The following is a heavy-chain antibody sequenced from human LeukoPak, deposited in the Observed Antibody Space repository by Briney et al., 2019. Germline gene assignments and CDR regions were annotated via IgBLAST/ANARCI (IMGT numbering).Heavy chain of an antibody. J-gene: IGHJ5*02. CDR1: GFTFSSYA. V-gene: IGHV3-23*01. Sequence: PGGSLRLSCAASGFTFSSYAMSWVRQAPGKGLEWVSAISCSGGSTYYADSVKGRFTISRDNSKNTLYMQMNRLRAEDTAVYYCAKGAEYCSGGSCYSGEFDPWGQGTLVTVSS. CDR2: ISCSGGST. D-gene: IGHD2-15*01. CDR3: AKGAEYCSGGSCYSGEFDP.